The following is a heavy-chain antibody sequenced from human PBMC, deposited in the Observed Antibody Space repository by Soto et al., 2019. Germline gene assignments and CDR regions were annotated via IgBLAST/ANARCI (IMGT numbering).Heavy chain of an antibody. V-gene: IGHV1-69*02. CDR2: INPILSMS. D-gene: IGHD3-10*01. CDR3: ATSYGSGYRAFDY. Sequence: QVQLVQSGAEVKRPGSSVNVSCKASGDTFAFYSINWVRLAPGLGLEWMGRINPILSMSNYAQRFQGRVTMTADKSTSTAYMVLNSLRSEDPGIYYCATSYGSGYRAFDYWGQGALVTVSS. CDR1: GDTFAFYS. J-gene: IGHJ4*02.